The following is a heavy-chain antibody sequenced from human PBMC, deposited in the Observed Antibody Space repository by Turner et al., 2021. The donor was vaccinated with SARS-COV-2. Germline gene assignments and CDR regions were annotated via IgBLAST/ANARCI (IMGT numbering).Heavy chain of an antibody. D-gene: IGHD3-10*01. J-gene: IGHJ4*02. Sequence: QLQLQESGPGLVKPSETLSLTCTVSGGSISSSYYYWGWIRKPPGKGLEWIGSIYYSGSTYYNPSLKSRVTISVDTSKNQFSLKLSSVTAADTAVYYCARQGSGSYYAVPHYWGQGTLVTVSS. CDR1: GGSISSSYYY. CDR2: IYYSGST. CDR3: ARQGSGSYYAVPHY. V-gene: IGHV4-39*01.